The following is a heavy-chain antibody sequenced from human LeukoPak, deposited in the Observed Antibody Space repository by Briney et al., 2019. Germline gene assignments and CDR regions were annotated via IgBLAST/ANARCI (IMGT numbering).Heavy chain of an antibody. Sequence: PSETLSLTCTVSGGSVSSGSDYWSWIRQPPGKGLEWIGYIYYSGRTNYNPSLKSRVTISVDTSKKQFPLKLSSVTAADTAVYYCARKHCSSAVCYGFDPWGQGTLVTVSS. J-gene: IGHJ5*02. V-gene: IGHV4-61*01. D-gene: IGHD2-2*01. CDR1: GGSVSSGSDY. CDR2: IYYSGRT. CDR3: ARKHCSSAVCYGFDP.